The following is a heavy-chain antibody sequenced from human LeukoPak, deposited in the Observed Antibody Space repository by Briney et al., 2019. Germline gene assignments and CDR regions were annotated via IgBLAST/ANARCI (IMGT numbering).Heavy chain of an antibody. Sequence: PSETLSLTCTVSGGSISSYYWSWIRQPPGKGLEWIGYIYYSGSTNYNPSLKSRVTISVDTSKNQFSLKLSSVTAADTAVYYCAAYYYDSSGYYYELDPWGQGTLVTVSS. J-gene: IGHJ5*02. CDR1: GGSISSYY. CDR3: AAYYYDSSGYYYELDP. V-gene: IGHV4-59*12. CDR2: IYYSGST. D-gene: IGHD3-22*01.